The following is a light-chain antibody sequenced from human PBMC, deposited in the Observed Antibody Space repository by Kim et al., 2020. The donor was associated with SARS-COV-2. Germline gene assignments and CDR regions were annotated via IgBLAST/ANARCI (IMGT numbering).Light chain of an antibody. CDR1: QSVLYSYNNKNY. V-gene: IGKV4-1*01. J-gene: IGKJ1*01. CDR2: WAS. Sequence: DIVMTQSPDSLAVSLGERATINCKSSQSVLYSYNNKNYLAWYQQKPGQPPRLLISWASTRESGVPDRFSGSGSGTDFTLTISSLQAEDVAVYYCQQYYNAPWTVGQWTKVDIK. CDR3: QQYYNAPWT.